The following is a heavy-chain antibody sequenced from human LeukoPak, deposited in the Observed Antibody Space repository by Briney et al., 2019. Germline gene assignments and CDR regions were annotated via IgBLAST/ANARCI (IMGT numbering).Heavy chain of an antibody. D-gene: IGHD2-21*02. CDR1: GFTFSPYA. J-gene: IGHJ5*02. CDR2: IIASVSST. CDR3: VKDWRRPAQCGGDCRDH. Sequence: GGSRRLCCAASGFTFSPYAMRWVRQAKANCMELVSSIIASVSSTYYADSVNGRLTVSRDNSKNTLYLQMNSLRVEDMAIYYCVKDWRRPAQCGGDCRDHWGQGTLVTVTS. V-gene: IGHV3-23*01.